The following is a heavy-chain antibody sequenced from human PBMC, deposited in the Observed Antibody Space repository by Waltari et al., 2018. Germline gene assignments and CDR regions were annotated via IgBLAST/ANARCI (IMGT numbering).Heavy chain of an antibody. Sequence: VQLLESGGDLRQPGGSLRLSCAVSEFTFRNYAMTWVRQAPGKGLYWLSGISGSSSSTDYADSVKGRFTISRDNSKNTLYLQMNSLRVEDTAVYFCAKVEGGIVTRYYALDIWGQGTMVTVSS. J-gene: IGHJ3*02. CDR2: ISGSSSST. CDR1: EFTFRNYA. CDR3: AKVEGGIVTRYYALDI. D-gene: IGHD3-16*02. V-gene: IGHV3-23*01.